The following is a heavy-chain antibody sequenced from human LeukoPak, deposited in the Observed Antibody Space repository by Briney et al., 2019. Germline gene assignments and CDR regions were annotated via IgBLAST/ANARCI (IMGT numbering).Heavy chain of an antibody. V-gene: IGHV3-7*03. CDR1: GFPFSDYL. Sequence: GGSLRLSCFASGFPFSDYLLTWVRQAPGKGLEWVANIKQDGNEKYYVDSVRGRFTISRDNTKNSLYLQINSLRAEDTAVYYCARAESGYDRGTTPDYWGQGTLVTVSS. CDR3: ARAESGYDRGTTPDY. CDR2: IKQDGNEK. J-gene: IGHJ4*02. D-gene: IGHD5-12*01.